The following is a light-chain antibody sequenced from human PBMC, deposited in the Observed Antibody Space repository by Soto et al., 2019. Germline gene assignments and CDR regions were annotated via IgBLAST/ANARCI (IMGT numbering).Light chain of an antibody. CDR2: ATS. CDR3: QQYGRPGT. Sequence: IVLTQSPGTRSLSAGERATLSWRASQSVSRTYLAWYQQKPVQAPRLLIYATSSRATGIPDRFSGIGSGTDFTLTISRMAPEDFAVYYCQQYGRPGTFCQGTKVDI. V-gene: IGKV3-20*01. J-gene: IGKJ1*01. CDR1: QSVSRTY.